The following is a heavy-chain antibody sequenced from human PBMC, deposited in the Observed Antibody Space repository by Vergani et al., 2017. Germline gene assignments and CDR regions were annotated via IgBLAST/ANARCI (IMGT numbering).Heavy chain of an antibody. D-gene: IGHD3-3*01. V-gene: IGHV3-9*01. CDR3: AKQGYDLWSGYYAYYYYYMDV. CDR2: ISWNSGSM. J-gene: IGHJ6*03. Sequence: EVQLVESGGGLVQPGRSLRLSCAASGFTFDDYAMHWVRQAPGKGLEWVSGISWNSGSMGYADSVKGRFTISRDNAKNTLYLQMNSLRAEDTAVDYWAKQGYDLWSGYYAYYYYYMDVWGKGTTVTVSS. CDR1: GFTFDDYA.